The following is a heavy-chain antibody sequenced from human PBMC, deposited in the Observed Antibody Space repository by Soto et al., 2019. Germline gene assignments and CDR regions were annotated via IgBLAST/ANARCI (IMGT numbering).Heavy chain of an antibody. V-gene: IGHV4-59*01. CDR1: GGSISSYY. CDR3: AREKTTIGDFDY. J-gene: IGHJ4*02. Sequence: SETLSLTCTVSGGSISSYYWSWIRQPPGKGLEWIGFIYYSGSTNYNPSLKSRVTISVDTSKNQFSLKLSSVTAADTAVYYCAREKTTIGDFDYWGQGTLGTVSS. CDR2: IYYSGST. D-gene: IGHD1-7*01.